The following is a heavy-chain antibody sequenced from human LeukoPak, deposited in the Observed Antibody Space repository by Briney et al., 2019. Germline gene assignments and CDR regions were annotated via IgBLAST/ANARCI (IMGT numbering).Heavy chain of an antibody. J-gene: IGHJ4*02. CDR1: GYTFTGYY. CDR2: ISAYNGNT. Sequence: ASVKVSCKASGYTFTGYYMHWVRQAPGQGREWMGWISAYNGNTNYAQKLQGRVTMTTDTSTSTAYMELSSLRSEDTAVYYCASCASYDSSGYFREGGRKRDYFDYWGQGTLVTVSS. V-gene: IGHV1-18*04. D-gene: IGHD3-22*01. CDR3: ASCASYDSSGYFREGGRKRDYFDY.